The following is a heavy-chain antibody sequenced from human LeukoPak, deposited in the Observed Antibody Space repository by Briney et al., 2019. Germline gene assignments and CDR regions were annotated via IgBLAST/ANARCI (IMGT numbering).Heavy chain of an antibody. J-gene: IGHJ4*02. V-gene: IGHV4-30-4*01. Sequence: SETLSLTCTVSGGSISSGDYYWGWIRQPPGKGLEWIGYIYYSGSTYYNPSLKSRVTISVDTSKNQFSLKLSSVTAADTAVYYCARDIGSSGCDYWGQGTLVTVSS. CDR2: IYYSGST. CDR1: GGSISSGDYY. D-gene: IGHD6-19*01. CDR3: ARDIGSSGCDY.